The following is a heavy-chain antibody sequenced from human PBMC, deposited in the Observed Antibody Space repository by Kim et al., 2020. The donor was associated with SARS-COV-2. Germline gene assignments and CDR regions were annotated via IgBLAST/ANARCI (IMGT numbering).Heavy chain of an antibody. V-gene: IGHV5-51*01. Sequence: GESLKISCKGSGYSFTSYWIGWVRQMPGKGLEWMGIIYPGDSDTRYSPSFQGQVTISADKSISTAYLQWSSLKASDTAMYYCARHADGSVKSRVGAKSRFDPWGQGTLVTVSS. CDR2: IYPGDSDT. CDR1: GYSFTSYW. D-gene: IGHD1-26*01. CDR3: ARHADGSVKSRVGAKSRFDP. J-gene: IGHJ5*02.